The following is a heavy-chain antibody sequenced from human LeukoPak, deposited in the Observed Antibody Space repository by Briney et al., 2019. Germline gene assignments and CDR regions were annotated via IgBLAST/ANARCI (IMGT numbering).Heavy chain of an antibody. Sequence: PSETLSLTCAVYGGSFSGYYWSWISHHPGKGLEWIGEINDSGSTNYNHSLKSRFPISVDTSNNQFSLKLSSVTAADRAVYYCARGFYCSRTSCKRDDAFDIWGQGTMVTVSS. CDR3: ARGFYCSRTSCKRDDAFDI. D-gene: IGHD2-2*01. CDR2: INDSGST. V-gene: IGHV4-34*01. J-gene: IGHJ3*02. CDR1: GGSFSGYY.